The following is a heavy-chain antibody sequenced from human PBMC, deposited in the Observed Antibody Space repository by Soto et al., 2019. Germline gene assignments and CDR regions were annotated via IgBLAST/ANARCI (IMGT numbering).Heavy chain of an antibody. CDR2: IIPIFGTA. Sequence: SVKVSCTASGGTFSSYAISWVRQAPGQGLEWMGGIIPIFGTANYAQKFQGRVTITADESTSTACMELSSLRSEDTAVYYCARARGDGYNLEWCDRWGQGAVVTVAS. J-gene: IGHJ5*02. CDR3: ARARGDGYNLEWCDR. V-gene: IGHV1-69*01. D-gene: IGHD5-12*01. CDR1: GGTFSSYA.